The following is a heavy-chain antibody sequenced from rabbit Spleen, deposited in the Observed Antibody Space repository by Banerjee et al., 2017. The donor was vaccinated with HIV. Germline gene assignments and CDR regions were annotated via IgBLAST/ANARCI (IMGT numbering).Heavy chain of an antibody. CDR1: GFDFSNYG. J-gene: IGHJ3*01. D-gene: IGHD1-1*01. V-gene: IGHV1S47*01. Sequence: QEQLVESGGGLVQPGGSLKLSCKASGFDFSNYGVTWVRQAPGKGLEWIGIIYSAKGSTDYASWVNGRFTISSDNAQSTVDLKMTSLTAADTATYFCARDTSSSFSSYGMDLWGQGTLVTVS. CDR2: IYSAKGST. CDR3: ARDTSSSFSSYGMDL.